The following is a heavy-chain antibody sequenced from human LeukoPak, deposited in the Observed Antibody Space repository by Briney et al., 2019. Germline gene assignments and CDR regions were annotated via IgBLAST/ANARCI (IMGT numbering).Heavy chain of an antibody. CDR1: GGSFSSYY. D-gene: IGHD3-10*01. CDR2: IYYSGST. V-gene: IGHV4-39*01. CDR3: ARGTMVRGVISFDY. Sequence: SETLSLTCAVYGGSFSSYYWGWIRQPPGKGLEWIGTIYYSGSTYYNPSLKSRVTISVDTSKNQFSLKLSSVTAADTAVYYCARGTMVRGVISFDYWGQGTLVTVSS. J-gene: IGHJ4*02.